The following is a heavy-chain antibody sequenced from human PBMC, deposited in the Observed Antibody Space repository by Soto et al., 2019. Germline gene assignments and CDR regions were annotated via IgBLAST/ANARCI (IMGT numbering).Heavy chain of an antibody. Sequence: EVQLVESGGDLVQPGGSLRLSCAVSGFTFSHYWMTWVRQAPGTGLEWVANIKEDGSEKNYVDSVKGRFTISRDNAKNSLYLQMNSLRAEDTAVYYCARSDSEVDYWGQGTLVIVSS. CDR1: GFTFSHYW. J-gene: IGHJ4*02. CDR2: IKEDGSEK. CDR3: ARSDSEVDY. V-gene: IGHV3-7*01. D-gene: IGHD1-26*01.